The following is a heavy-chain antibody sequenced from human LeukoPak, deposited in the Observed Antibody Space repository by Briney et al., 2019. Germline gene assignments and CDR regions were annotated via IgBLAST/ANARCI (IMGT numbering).Heavy chain of an antibody. CDR3: ARELGRNAFDI. Sequence: ASVHVSCKASGYTFTDNHMYWIRQPPAQGPACMGWINPNSGGKNYAQKFQGRITKNRDMSISKAYVELRRLTSDDTAIYFCARELGRNAFDIWGQGTMVTVS. J-gene: IGHJ3*02. V-gene: IGHV1-2*02. CDR2: INPNSGGK. D-gene: IGHD7-27*01. CDR1: GYTFTDNH.